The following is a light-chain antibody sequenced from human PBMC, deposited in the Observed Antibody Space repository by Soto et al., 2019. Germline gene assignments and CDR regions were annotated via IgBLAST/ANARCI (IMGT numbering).Light chain of an antibody. Sequence: DIQMTQSPSSLSASVGDRVTITCRASPNIIFYLNWYQQKIGKPPKLLISAASNLQSGVPSRFSGSGSGTDFTLTISNLQPEDFATYFCQQSYTTPVYSFGQGTKLEIK. CDR1: PNIIFY. V-gene: IGKV1-39*01. CDR3: QQSYTTPVYS. CDR2: AAS. J-gene: IGKJ2*01.